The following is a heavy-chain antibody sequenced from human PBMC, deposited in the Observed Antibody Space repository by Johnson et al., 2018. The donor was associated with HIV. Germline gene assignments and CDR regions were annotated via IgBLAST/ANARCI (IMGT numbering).Heavy chain of an antibody. Sequence: QVQLVESGGGVVQPGRSLRLSCAASGFTFSSYAMHWVRQAPGKGLEWVAVISYDGTNTYYADSVRGRFTISRDNSRNTLYLQMNSLRAEDTAVYYCAKGQGGVNYRRSSVRDVFDIWGQGTMVTVSS. J-gene: IGHJ3*02. CDR3: AKGQGGVNYRRSSVRDVFDI. CDR2: ISYDGTNT. D-gene: IGHD6-6*01. V-gene: IGHV3-30*04. CDR1: GFTFSSYA.